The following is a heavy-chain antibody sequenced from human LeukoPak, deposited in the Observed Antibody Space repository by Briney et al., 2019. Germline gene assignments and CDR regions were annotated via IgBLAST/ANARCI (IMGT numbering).Heavy chain of an antibody. Sequence: SETLSLTCTVSGGSISSGGYYWSWIRQHPGKGLEWIGYIYYSGSTYYNPSLKSRVTISVDTSKNQFSLKLSSVTAADTAVYYCAREALGGARFFDYWGQGILVTVSS. J-gene: IGHJ4*02. V-gene: IGHV4-31*03. CDR2: IYYSGST. CDR1: GGSISSGGYY. D-gene: IGHD1-26*01. CDR3: AREALGGARFFDY.